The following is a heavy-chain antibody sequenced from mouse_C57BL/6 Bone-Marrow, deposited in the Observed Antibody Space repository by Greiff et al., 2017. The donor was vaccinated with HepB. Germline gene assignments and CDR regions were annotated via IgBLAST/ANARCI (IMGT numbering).Heavy chain of an antibody. Sequence: EVQLVESGGGLVQPGGSLKLSCAASGFTFSDYGMAWVRPAPRKGPEWVAFISNLAYSIYYADTVTGRFTISRENAKNTLYLEMSSLRSEDTAMYYCARRHYYGSSYGYAMDYWGQGTSVTVSS. D-gene: IGHD1-1*01. CDR1: GFTFSDYG. CDR3: ARRHYYGSSYGYAMDY. J-gene: IGHJ4*01. V-gene: IGHV5-15*01. CDR2: ISNLAYSI.